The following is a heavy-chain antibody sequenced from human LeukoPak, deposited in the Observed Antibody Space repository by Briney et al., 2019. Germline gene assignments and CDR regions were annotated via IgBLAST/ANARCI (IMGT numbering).Heavy chain of an antibody. CDR3: ARASGGASPDFDY. CDR1: GGSISSYY. Sequence: SETLSLTCTVSGGSISSYYWSWIRQPPGKGLEWIGYIYYSGSTNYNPSLKSRVTISVDTSKNQFSLKLSSVTAADTAVYYCARASGGASPDFDYWGQGTLVTVSS. CDR2: IYYSGST. D-gene: IGHD3-16*01. J-gene: IGHJ4*02. V-gene: IGHV4-59*01.